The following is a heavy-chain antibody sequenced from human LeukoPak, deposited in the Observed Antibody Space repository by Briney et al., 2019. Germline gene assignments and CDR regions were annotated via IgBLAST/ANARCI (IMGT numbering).Heavy chain of an antibody. CDR1: GGSISSGSHY. J-gene: IGHJ6*03. CDR2: VYSSGST. D-gene: IGHD3-10*01. Sequence: SETLSLTCTVSGGSISSGSHYWTWIRQPAGKGLEYIGRVYSSGSTDSNPSLRSRLTMSVDTSKNQLSLKLTSVTAADTAVYYCARLGRFGALLPYYYYMDVWGKGTTVTVS. V-gene: IGHV4-61*02. CDR3: ARLGRFGALLPYYYYMDV.